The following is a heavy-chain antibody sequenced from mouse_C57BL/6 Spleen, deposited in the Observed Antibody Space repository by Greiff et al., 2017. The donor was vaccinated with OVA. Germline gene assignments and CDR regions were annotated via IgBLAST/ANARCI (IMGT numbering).Heavy chain of an antibody. CDR3: TRWLPLDY. Sequence: QVQLQESGAELVRPGASVTLSCKASGYTFTDYEMHWVKQTPVHGLEWIGAIDPETGGTAYNQKFKGKAILTADKSSSTAYMELRSLTSEDSAVYYGTRWLPLDYWGQGTTLTVSA. CDR1: GYTFTDYE. CDR2: IDPETGGT. V-gene: IGHV1-15*01. J-gene: IGHJ2*01. D-gene: IGHD2-2*01.